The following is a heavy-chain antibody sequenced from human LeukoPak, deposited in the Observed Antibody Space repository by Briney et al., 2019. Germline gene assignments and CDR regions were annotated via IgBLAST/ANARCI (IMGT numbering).Heavy chain of an antibody. CDR3: ARDGRYYDFWSGYSSRLDP. J-gene: IGHJ5*02. CDR2: INPNSGGT. Sequence: ASVKVSCKASGYTFTGYYMHWVRQAPGQGLEWMGWINPNSGGTNYAQKFQGRVTMTGDTSISTAYMELSRLRSDDTAVYYCARDGRYYDFWSGYSSRLDPWGQGTLVTVSS. V-gene: IGHV1-2*02. CDR1: GYTFTGYY. D-gene: IGHD3-3*01.